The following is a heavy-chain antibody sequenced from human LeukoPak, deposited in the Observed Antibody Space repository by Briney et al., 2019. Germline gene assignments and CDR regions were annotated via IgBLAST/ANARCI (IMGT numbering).Heavy chain of an antibody. Sequence: GGSLRLSCAPSGFTFSSYAMSWVPQAPGKGLEWVSSISSSGSTTYYAGSVKGRFTFSRDNSKNTLYLQMNSLRAEDTAIYYCAKRSSGYYFDYWGPGTLVTVSS. V-gene: IGHV3-23*01. D-gene: IGHD6-25*01. CDR1: GFTFSSYA. CDR3: AKRSSGYYFDY. J-gene: IGHJ4*02. CDR2: ISSSGSTT.